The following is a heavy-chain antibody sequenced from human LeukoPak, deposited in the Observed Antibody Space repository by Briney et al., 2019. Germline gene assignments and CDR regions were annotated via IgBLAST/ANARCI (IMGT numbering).Heavy chain of an antibody. CDR2: FDPEDGET. CDR1: GYTLTELP. Sequence: ASVKVSCKVFGYTLTELPIHWVRQAPGKGLEWVGGFDPEDGETTYAQKFQGRVTMTEDTSTDTAYMEVSGLRSEDTAVYYCARDSIVATKGYNYYGLDVWGQGTTVTVSS. V-gene: IGHV1-24*01. CDR3: ARDSIVATKGYNYYGLDV. D-gene: IGHD5-12*01. J-gene: IGHJ6*02.